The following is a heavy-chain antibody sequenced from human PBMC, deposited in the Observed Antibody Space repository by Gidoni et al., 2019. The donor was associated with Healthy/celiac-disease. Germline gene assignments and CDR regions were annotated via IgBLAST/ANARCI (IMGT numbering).Heavy chain of an antibody. Sequence: QVQLQESGPGLVKPSETLSLTCTVSCYSISSGYYWGWIRQPPGKGLEWIGSIYHSGSTYYNPSLKSRVTISVDTSKNQFSLKLSSVTAADTAVYYCAREPGIAVLYYFDYWGQGTLVTVSS. CDR1: CYSISSGYY. CDR2: IYHSGST. D-gene: IGHD6-19*01. J-gene: IGHJ4*02. V-gene: IGHV4-38-2*02. CDR3: AREPGIAVLYYFDY.